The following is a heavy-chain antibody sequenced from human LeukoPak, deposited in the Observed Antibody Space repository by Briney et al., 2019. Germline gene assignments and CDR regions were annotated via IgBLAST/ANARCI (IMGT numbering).Heavy chain of an antibody. CDR1: GFTFSSYE. CDR2: ISSSGSTI. V-gene: IGHV3-48*03. Sequence: GGSLRLSCAAPGFTFSSYEMNWVRQAPGKGLEWVSYISSSGSTIYYADSVKGRFTISRDNAKNSLYLQMNSLRAEDTAVYYCARTSGTFDYWGQGTLVTVSS. J-gene: IGHJ4*02. D-gene: IGHD1-26*01. CDR3: ARTSGTFDY.